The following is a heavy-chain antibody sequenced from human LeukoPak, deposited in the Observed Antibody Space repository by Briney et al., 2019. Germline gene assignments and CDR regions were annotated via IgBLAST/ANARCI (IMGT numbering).Heavy chain of an antibody. V-gene: IGHV4-59*01. Sequence: SETLSLTWTVPGGSISSYYWSWIRQPPGKGLEWSGYIYYSGSTNYNPSLKSRVTISVDTSKNQFSLKLSSVTAADTAVYYCARDHSPYGMDVWGKGTTVTVSS. CDR2: IYYSGST. CDR1: GGSISSYY. J-gene: IGHJ6*04. D-gene: IGHD2-21*01. CDR3: ARDHSPYGMDV.